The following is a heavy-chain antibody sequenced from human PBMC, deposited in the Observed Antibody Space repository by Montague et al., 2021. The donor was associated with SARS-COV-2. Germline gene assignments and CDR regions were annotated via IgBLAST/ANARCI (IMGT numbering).Heavy chain of an antibody. CDR1: GFSLSTSGMC. Sequence: PALVKPTQTLTLTCTFSGFSLSTSGMCVSWIRQPPGKALEWLALIDWDGDKYYSTSLKTRLTISKDTSKNQVVLTMTNMDPVDIATYYCARMATVTYPYYYCCGMDVWGQGTTVTVSS. V-gene: IGHV2-70*01. CDR3: ARMATVTYPYYYCCGMDV. CDR2: IDWDGDK. D-gene: IGHD4-17*01. J-gene: IGHJ6*02.